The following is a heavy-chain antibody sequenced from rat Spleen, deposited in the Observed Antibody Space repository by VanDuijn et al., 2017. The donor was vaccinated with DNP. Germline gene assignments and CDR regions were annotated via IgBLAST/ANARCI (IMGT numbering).Heavy chain of an antibody. CDR1: GFTFSDYY. CDR3: ARHEDYYSGGGYFDY. Sequence: EVQLVESGGGLVQPGRSLKLSCAVSGFTFSDYYMAWVRQAPAKGLEWVATISYDGSSTNYRDSVKGRFTISRDNAKSTLYLQMDSLRSEDTATYYCARHEDYYSGGGYFDYWGQGVMVTVSS. CDR2: ISYDGSST. V-gene: IGHV5-7*01. J-gene: IGHJ2*01. D-gene: IGHD1-1*01.